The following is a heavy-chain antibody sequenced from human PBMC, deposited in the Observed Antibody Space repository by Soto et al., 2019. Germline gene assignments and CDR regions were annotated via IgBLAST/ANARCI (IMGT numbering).Heavy chain of an antibody. D-gene: IGHD4-17*01. Sequence: PSETLSLTCTVSGGSISSYYWSWIRQPPGKGLEWIGEINHSGSTNYNPSLKSRVTISVDTSKNQFSLKLSSVTAADTAVYYCARESGTVTNDYWGQGTLVTVSS. CDR3: ARESGTVTNDY. V-gene: IGHV4-34*01. CDR2: INHSGST. J-gene: IGHJ4*02. CDR1: GGSISSYY.